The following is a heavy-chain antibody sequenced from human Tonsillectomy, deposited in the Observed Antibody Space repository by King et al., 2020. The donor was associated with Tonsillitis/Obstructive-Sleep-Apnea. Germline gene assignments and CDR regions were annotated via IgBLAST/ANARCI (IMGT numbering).Heavy chain of an antibody. J-gene: IGHJ1*01. CDR2: IYYSGST. D-gene: IGHD4-17*01. CDR3: ASSDYDSVYPQH. Sequence: VQLQESGPGLVKPSETLSLTCSVSGGSISSYFWNWIRQPPGKGLEWIGYIYYSGSTNYNPSLKSRVTMSVDTSKNQFSLNLSSVTAADTAVYYCASSDYDSVYPQHWGQGTLVTVSS. V-gene: IGHV4-59*01. CDR1: GGSISSYF.